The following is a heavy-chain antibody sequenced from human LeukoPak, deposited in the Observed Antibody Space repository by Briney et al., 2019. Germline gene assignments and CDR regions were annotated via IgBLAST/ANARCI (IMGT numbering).Heavy chain of an antibody. J-gene: IGHJ4*02. CDR1: GFIFSNYA. V-gene: IGHV3-23*01. Sequence: PGASLRLSCAASGFIFSNYAMYWVRQAPGKGLEWVSAISGRSDNTYYADSVKGRFTLSRDSSKNTLYLQMNSLRADDTAVYYCAKWGDYDVLTDYYDSDFWGQGTLGTVSS. CDR3: AKWGDYDVLTDYYDSDF. CDR2: ISGRSDNT. D-gene: IGHD3-9*01.